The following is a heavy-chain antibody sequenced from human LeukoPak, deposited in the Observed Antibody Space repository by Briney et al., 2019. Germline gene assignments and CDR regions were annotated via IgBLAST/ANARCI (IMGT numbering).Heavy chain of an antibody. D-gene: IGHD5-24*01. J-gene: IGHJ4*02. V-gene: IGHV3-33*08. Sequence: GGSLRLSCAASGFTFSSYWMSWVRQAPGKGLEWVAVIWYDGSNKYYADSVKGRFTISRDNSKNTLYLQMNSLRAEDTAVYYCARDDGPYYFDYWGQGTLVTVSS. CDR3: ARDDGPYYFDY. CDR1: GFTFSSYW. CDR2: IWYDGSNK.